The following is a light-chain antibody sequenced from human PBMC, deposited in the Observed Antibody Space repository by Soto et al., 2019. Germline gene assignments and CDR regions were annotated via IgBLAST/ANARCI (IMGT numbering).Light chain of an antibody. J-gene: IGLJ1*01. CDR2: DVS. V-gene: IGLV2-14*01. CDR3: SSYTSSSTHYV. Sequence: QSALTQPASVSGSPGQSITISCTGTRSDVGGYNYVSWYQQHPGKAPKLMIYDVSNRPSGVSNRFSGSKSGNTASLTLSGLQAEDEADYYCSSYTSSSTHYVFGTGTKVTVL. CDR1: RSDVGGYNY.